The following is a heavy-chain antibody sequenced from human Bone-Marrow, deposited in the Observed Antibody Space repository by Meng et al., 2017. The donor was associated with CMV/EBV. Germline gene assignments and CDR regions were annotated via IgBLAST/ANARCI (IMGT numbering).Heavy chain of an antibody. CDR2: ISAYNGNT. J-gene: IGHJ5*02. CDR3: ARYLLPAAIPVEGNWFDP. D-gene: IGHD2-2*02. CDR1: GYTFTSYG. Sequence: ASVKVSCKASGYTFTSYGNSWVRQAPGQGLEWMGWISAYNGNTNYAQKLQGRVTMTTDTSTSTAYMELRSLRSDDTAVYYCARYLLPAAIPVEGNWFDPWGQGNLVTVSS. V-gene: IGHV1-18*01.